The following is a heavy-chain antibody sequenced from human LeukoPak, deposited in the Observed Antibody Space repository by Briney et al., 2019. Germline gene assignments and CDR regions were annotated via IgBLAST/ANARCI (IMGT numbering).Heavy chain of an antibody. D-gene: IGHD4-23*01. J-gene: IGHJ6*02. CDR2: IKQDGSEK. CDR1: GFTFSSYW. CDR3: ARDGNSGSPPPGSYPNYYYYGMDV. V-gene: IGHV3-7*03. Sequence: GGSLRLSCAASGFTFSSYWMSWVRQAPGKGLEWVANIKQDGSEKYYVDSVKGRFTISRDNAKNSLYLQMNSLRAEDTAVYYCARDGNSGSPPPGSYPNYYYYGMDVWGQGTTVTVSS.